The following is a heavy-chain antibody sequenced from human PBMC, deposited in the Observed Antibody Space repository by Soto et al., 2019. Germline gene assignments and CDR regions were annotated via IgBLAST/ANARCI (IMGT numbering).Heavy chain of an antibody. CDR1: GYTFIXXX. CDR3: ARSLLQGDF. D-gene: IGHD2-21*01. CDR2: INPNGGST. Sequence: VXLVQSGAEVKKPGASVKVSCKASGYTFIXXXIXWVRQAPGQGLEWMAIINPNGGSTDYAQKFQGRVTVXXDTSTSTVSMELHSLGSDDTAVYFCARSLLQGDFWGQGTLVTVSS. V-gene: IGHV1-46*01. J-gene: IGHJ4*02.